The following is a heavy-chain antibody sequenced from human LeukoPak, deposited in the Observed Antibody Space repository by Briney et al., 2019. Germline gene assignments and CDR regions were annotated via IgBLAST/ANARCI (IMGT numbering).Heavy chain of an antibody. D-gene: IGHD5-18*01. J-gene: IGHJ3*02. CDR2: ISGSGGST. V-gene: IGHV3-23*01. CDR3: AKDKTTRYSSGLEKAFDI. CDR1: GGSISSGDYY. Sequence: ETLSLTCTVSGGSISSGDYYWSWIRQAPGKGLEWVSAISGSGGSTYYADSVKGRFTNSRDNSKNTLYLQMNSLRAEDTAVYYCAKDKTTRYSSGLEKAFDIWGQGTMVTVSS.